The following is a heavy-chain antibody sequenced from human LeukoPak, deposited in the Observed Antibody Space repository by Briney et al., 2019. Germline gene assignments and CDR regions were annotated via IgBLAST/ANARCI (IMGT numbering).Heavy chain of an antibody. D-gene: IGHD6-13*01. V-gene: IGHV1-2*06. Sequence: ASVKVSCKASGYTFTGYYIYWVRQAPGQGLEWMGRINPNSGDTKYAQKFQGRVTITRDTSISTAYMELSRLRSDDTAVYYCARVAGAHSSSWHRNWFDPWGQGTLVTVSS. J-gene: IGHJ5*02. CDR2: INPNSGDT. CDR1: GYTFTGYY. CDR3: ARVAGAHSSSWHRNWFDP.